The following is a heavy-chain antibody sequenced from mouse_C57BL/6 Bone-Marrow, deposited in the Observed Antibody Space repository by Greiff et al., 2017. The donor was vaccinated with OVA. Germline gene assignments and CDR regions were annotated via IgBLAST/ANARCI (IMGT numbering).Heavy chain of an antibody. J-gene: IGHJ1*03. Sequence: EVQLVESGPELVKPGASVKMSCKASGYTFTDYNMHWVKQSHGKSLEWIGYINPNNGGTSYNQKFKGKATLTVNKSSSTAYMELRSLTSEDSAVYYCARNFHYYYGSSSRGNFDVWGTGTTVTVSS. CDR1: GYTFTDYN. CDR3: ARNFHYYYGSSSRGNFDV. V-gene: IGHV1-22*01. D-gene: IGHD1-1*01. CDR2: INPNNGGT.